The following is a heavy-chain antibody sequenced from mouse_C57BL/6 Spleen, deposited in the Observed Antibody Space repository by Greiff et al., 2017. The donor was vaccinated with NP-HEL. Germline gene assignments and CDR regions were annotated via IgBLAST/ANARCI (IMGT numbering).Heavy chain of an antibody. Sequence: QVQLQQPGAELVMPGASVKLSCKASGYTFTSYWMHWVKQRPGQGLEWIGEIDPSDSYTNYNQKFKGKSTLTVDKSSSTAYMQLSSLTSEDSAVYYCARTGGQLRLSYYFDYWGQGTTLTVSS. CDR1: GYTFTSYW. V-gene: IGHV1-69*01. CDR3: ARTGGQLRLSYYFDY. J-gene: IGHJ2*01. CDR2: IDPSDSYT. D-gene: IGHD3-2*02.